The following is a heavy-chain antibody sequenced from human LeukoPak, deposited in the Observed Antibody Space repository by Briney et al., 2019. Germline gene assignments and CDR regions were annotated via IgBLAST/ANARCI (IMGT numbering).Heavy chain of an antibody. J-gene: IGHJ4*02. D-gene: IGHD3-9*01. CDR3: ARESGRYIDWLLYDY. CDR2: ISSSSSTI. Sequence: GGSLRLSCAASGFTFSSYSMNWVRQAPGKGLEWVSYISSSSSTIYYADSVKGRFTISRDNAKNSLYLQMNSLRAEDTAVYYCARESGRYIDWLLYDYWGQGTLVTVSS. CDR1: GFTFSSYS. V-gene: IGHV3-48*01.